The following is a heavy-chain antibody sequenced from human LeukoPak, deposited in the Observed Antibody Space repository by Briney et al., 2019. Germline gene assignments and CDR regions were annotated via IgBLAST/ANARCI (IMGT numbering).Heavy chain of an antibody. V-gene: IGHV4-59*01. J-gene: IGHJ6*02. D-gene: IGHD4-17*01. CDR2: IYYSGST. Sequence: SETLSLTCTVSGGSISSYYWSWIRQPPGKGLEWIGYIYYSGSTNYNPSLKSRVTISVDTSKNQFSLKLSSVTAADTAVYYCARGPPGDYYYGMDVWGQGTTVTISS. CDR1: GGSISSYY. CDR3: ARGPPGDYYYGMDV.